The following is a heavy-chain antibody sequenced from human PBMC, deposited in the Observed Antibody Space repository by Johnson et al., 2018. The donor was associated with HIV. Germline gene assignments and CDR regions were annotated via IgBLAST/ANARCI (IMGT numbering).Heavy chain of an antibody. V-gene: IGHV3-66*01. CDR3: ATDIRRWFRELYAFHI. D-gene: IGHD3-10*01. CDR1: GFSVSNTY. Sequence: VQLVESGGGLVQSGGSLRLSCGASGFSVSNTYMNWVRQAPGKGLEWVSVIYRGGSTYNADSVKGRFPISRDNSKNTLYLQMNSLRAEDTAVYYCATDIRRWFRELYAFHIWGQGTMVTVSS. CDR2: IYRGGST. J-gene: IGHJ3*02.